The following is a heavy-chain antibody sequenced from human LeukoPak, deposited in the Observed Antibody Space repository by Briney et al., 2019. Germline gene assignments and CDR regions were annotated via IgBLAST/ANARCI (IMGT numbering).Heavy chain of an antibody. CDR2: INPNSGGT. D-gene: IGHD3-10*01. V-gene: IGHV1-2*02. CDR1: GYTFTGYY. CDR3: ARDRVQGVRGVTY. Sequence: ASVKVSCKASGYTFTGYYMHWVGQAPGQGLEWMGWINPNSGGTNYAQKFQGRVTMTRDTSISTAYMELSRLRSDDTAVYYCARDRVQGVRGVTYWGQGTLVTVSS. J-gene: IGHJ4*02.